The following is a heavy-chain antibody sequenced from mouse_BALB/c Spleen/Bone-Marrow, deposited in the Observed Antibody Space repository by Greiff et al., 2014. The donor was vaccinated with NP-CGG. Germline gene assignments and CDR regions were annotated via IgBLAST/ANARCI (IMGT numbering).Heavy chain of an antibody. D-gene: IGHD1-2*01. CDR2: ITGGGTT. Sequence: DVMLVESGGGLVKPGESLKFSCAASGITVSSYTMSWVRQTPEKRLEWVASITGGGTTYYPDSVKGRFTISRDNARNILHLQVSSLRSEDTAIYYCARHYGYVDAMDYWGQGTSVTVSS. J-gene: IGHJ4*01. CDR1: GITVSSYT. V-gene: IGHV5-6-5*01. CDR3: ARHYGYVDAMDY.